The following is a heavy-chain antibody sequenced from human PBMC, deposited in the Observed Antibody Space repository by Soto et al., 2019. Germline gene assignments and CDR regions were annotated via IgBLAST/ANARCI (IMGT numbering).Heavy chain of an antibody. Sequence: ASVKVSCKASGYTFIDYGISWVRQAPGQGLEWMGWISGYSGKTNYAQNLQGRVTMTTDTSTSTVYMELRSLTSDDTAVYYCARGRSSNDYWGQGTLVTVSS. D-gene: IGHD6-13*01. CDR1: GYTFIDYG. CDR3: ARGRSSNDY. V-gene: IGHV1-18*01. CDR2: ISGYSGKT. J-gene: IGHJ4*02.